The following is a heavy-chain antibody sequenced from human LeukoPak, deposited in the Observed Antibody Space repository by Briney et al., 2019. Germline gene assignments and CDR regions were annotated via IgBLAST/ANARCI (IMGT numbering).Heavy chain of an antibody. Sequence: PGGSLRLSCAASGFTFSSYGMHWVRQAPGKGLEWVAVISYDGSNKYYADSVKGRVTISRDNSKNTLYLQMNRLRAEDTAVYYCARDGVAVAGYYYYMDVWGKGTTVTVSS. CDR1: GFTFSSYG. CDR2: ISYDGSNK. CDR3: ARDGVAVAGYYYYMDV. V-gene: IGHV3-30*03. D-gene: IGHD6-19*01. J-gene: IGHJ6*03.